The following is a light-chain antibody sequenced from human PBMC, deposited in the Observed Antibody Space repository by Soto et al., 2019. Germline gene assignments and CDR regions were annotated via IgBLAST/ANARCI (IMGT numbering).Light chain of an antibody. CDR3: QQYNNWPPIT. Sequence: EIVMTQSPSTLSGSPGDRATPSCWASQRFTSNLAWYQQKPGQAPRLLIYGASTRATGIPARFSGSGSGTEFTLTISSLQSQDFAVYFCQQYNNWPPITFGQGTRLEIK. CDR2: GAS. CDR1: QRFTSN. V-gene: IGKV3-15*01. J-gene: IGKJ5*01.